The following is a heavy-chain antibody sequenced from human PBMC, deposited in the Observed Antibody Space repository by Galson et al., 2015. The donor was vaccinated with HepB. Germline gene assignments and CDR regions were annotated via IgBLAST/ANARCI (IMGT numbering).Heavy chain of an antibody. V-gene: IGHV3-74*01. CDR1: GFTFSSYW. Sequence: SLRLSCAASGFTFSSYWMHWVRQAPGKGLVWVSRINSDGSSTSYADSVKGRFTISRDNAKNTLYLQMNSLRAEDTAVYYCARVLPDSSSWYRYYYYMDVWGKGTTVTVSS. D-gene: IGHD6-13*01. CDR3: ARVLPDSSSWYRYYYYMDV. CDR2: INSDGSST. J-gene: IGHJ6*03.